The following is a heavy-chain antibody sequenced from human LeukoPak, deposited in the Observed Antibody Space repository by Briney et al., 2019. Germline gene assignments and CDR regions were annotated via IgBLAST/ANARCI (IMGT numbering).Heavy chain of an antibody. J-gene: IGHJ6*03. CDR2: IYYSGST. Sequence: SETLSLTCTVSGGSISSSSYYWGWIRQPPGKGLEWIGYIYYSGSTNYNPSLKSRVTISVDTSKNQFSLKLSSVTAADTAVYYCARVVPPYGSGSRYYYMDVWGKGTTVTVSS. V-gene: IGHV4-61*05. CDR3: ARVVPPYGSGSRYYYMDV. CDR1: GGSISSSSYY. D-gene: IGHD3-10*01.